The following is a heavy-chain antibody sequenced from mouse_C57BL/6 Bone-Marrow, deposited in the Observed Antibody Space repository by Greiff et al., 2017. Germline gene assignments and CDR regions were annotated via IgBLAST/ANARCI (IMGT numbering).Heavy chain of an antibody. D-gene: IGHD2-5*01. Sequence: VQLQQPGAELVKPGASVTMSCKASGYTFTSYWINWVKQRPGQGLEWIGDIYPGSGSNNYNEKFKGKATLTVDTSSSTAYMQLSSLTSEDSAVYYCARPYYSNYWYFDVWGTGTTVTVSS. V-gene: IGHV1-55*01. J-gene: IGHJ1*03. CDR3: ARPYYSNYWYFDV. CDR1: GYTFTSYW. CDR2: IYPGSGSN.